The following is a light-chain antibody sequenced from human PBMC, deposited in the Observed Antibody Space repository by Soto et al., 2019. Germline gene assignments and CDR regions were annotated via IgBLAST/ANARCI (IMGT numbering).Light chain of an antibody. CDR3: SSYAGSDVFV. V-gene: IGLV2-8*01. CDR1: SSDVGAYNY. J-gene: IGLJ1*01. Sequence: QSVLTQPASVSGSPGQSVTISCTGTSSDVGAYNYVAWYQQRPGKAPKLMIYEVNKRPSGVPDRFSGSRSGNTASLTVSGLQTEDEADYYCSSYAGSDVFVFGTGTKLTVL. CDR2: EVN.